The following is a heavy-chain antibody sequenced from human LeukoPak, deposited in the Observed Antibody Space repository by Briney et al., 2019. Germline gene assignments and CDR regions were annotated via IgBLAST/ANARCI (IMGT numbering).Heavy chain of an antibody. CDR2: IYSGGST. CDR3: ARDGPQVGATHFDY. CDR1: GFTFTEYS. Sequence: PGESLRLSCAASGFTFTEYSIIWVRQAPGKGLEWASVIYSGGSTYYADSVKGRFTISRDNSKNTLYLQMNSLRAEDTAVYYCARDGPQVGATHFDYWGQGTLVTVSS. J-gene: IGHJ4*02. D-gene: IGHD1-26*01. V-gene: IGHV3-66*02.